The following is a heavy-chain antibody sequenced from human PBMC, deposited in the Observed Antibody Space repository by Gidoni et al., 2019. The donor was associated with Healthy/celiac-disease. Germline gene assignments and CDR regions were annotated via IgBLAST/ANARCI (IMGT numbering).Heavy chain of an antibody. CDR1: GSPFRSSA. D-gene: IGHD2-21*02. CDR2: ISYDGSNK. CDR3: TRPLYCGGDCLSPRFDY. Sequence: QVQLVASGGGVAQPGRPLRLSCAASGSPFRSSAMHWVRQAPGKGLECVAVISYDGSNKYYADSVKGRFTISRDNSKNTLYLQMNSLRAEDTAVYYCTRPLYCGGDCLSPRFDYWGQGTLVTVSS. V-gene: IGHV3-30-3*01. J-gene: IGHJ4*02.